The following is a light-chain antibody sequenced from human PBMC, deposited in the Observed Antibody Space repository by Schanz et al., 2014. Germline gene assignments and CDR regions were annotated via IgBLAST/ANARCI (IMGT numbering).Light chain of an antibody. V-gene: IGKV3D-15*01. CDR2: DAS. J-gene: IGKJ1*01. CDR3: QQYNTYSPWT. CDR1: QSVSSN. Sequence: EIVMTQSPATLSVSPGERATLSCRASQSVSSNLAWYQQKPGQAPRLLIYDASNRATGFPARFSGSGSGTDFTLTISSLEPEDFATYYCQQYNTYSPWTFGQGTKVEIK.